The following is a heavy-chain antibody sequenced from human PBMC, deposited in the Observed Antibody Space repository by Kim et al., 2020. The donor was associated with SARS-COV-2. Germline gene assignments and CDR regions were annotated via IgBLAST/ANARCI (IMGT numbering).Heavy chain of an antibody. D-gene: IGHD4-17*01. J-gene: IGHJ4*02. Sequence: SETLSLTCAVYGGSFSGYYWSWIRQPPGKGLEWIGEINHSGSTNYNPSLKSRVTISVDTSKNQFSLKLSSVTAADTAVYYCARAYGDPAFDYWGQGTLVT. V-gene: IGHV4-34*01. CDR2: INHSGST. CDR1: GGSFSGYY. CDR3: ARAYGDPAFDY.